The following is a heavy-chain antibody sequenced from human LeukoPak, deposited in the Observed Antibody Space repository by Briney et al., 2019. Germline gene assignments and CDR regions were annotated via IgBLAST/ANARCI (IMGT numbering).Heavy chain of an antibody. D-gene: IGHD1-7*01. CDR2: ISKDGSDK. CDR3: ARDYWWNYDY. J-gene: IGHJ4*02. Sequence: GGSLRLSCAASGFIFSQYSMNWVRQAPGKGLEWVAVISKDGSDKYYPGSVRGRFTISRDNSKNTIYLQMDSLRAEDTAIYYCARDYWWNYDYWGQGTLVTVSS. CDR1: GFIFSQYS. V-gene: IGHV3-30-3*01.